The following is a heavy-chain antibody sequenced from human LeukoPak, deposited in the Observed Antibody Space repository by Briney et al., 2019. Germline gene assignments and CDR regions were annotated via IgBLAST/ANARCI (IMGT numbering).Heavy chain of an antibody. V-gene: IGHV3-30*03. D-gene: IGHD3-10*02. CDR2: VGNAGNVF. J-gene: IGHJ3*02. Sequence: PGGSLRLSCAASGFAFSRYGMHWVRQAPGKGLEWLAVVGNAGNVFQYVDSVRGRFTISRDNSENILYLQMNSLRLEDTAVYYCAREKDNYVSHELDIWGQGTTVTVSS. CDR1: GFAFSRYG. CDR3: AREKDNYVSHELDI.